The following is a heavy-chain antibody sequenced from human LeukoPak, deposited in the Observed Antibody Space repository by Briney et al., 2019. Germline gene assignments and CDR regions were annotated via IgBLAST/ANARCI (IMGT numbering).Heavy chain of an antibody. CDR1: GFTFGSHA. J-gene: IGHJ3*02. D-gene: IGHD1-26*01. V-gene: IGHV3-23*01. CDR2: VSAIGGST. Sequence: GGSLRLSCAASGFTFGSHAMTWVRQAPGKGLEWVSVVSAIGGSTYYADSVKGRFTISRDNSKRTLFLQMNSLRAEDTAVHYCAKEAGATQRYAFDIWGQGTMVTVSA. CDR3: AKEAGATQRYAFDI.